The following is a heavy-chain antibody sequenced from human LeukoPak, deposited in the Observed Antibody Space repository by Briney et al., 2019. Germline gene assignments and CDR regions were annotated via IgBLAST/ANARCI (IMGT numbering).Heavy chain of an antibody. CDR2: IYYSGST. V-gene: IGHV4-59*01. D-gene: IGHD4-17*01. CDR1: GGSISSYY. J-gene: IGHJ3*02. CDR3: AREHGDYPDDAFDI. Sequence: SETLSLTCTVPGGSISSYYWSWIRQPPGKGLEWIGYIYYSGSTNYNPSLKSRVTISVDTSKNQFSLKLSSVTAADTAVYYCAREHGDYPDDAFDIWGQGTMVTVSS.